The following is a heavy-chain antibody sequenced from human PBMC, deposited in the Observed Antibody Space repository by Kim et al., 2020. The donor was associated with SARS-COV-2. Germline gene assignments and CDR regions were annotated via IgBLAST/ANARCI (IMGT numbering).Heavy chain of an antibody. Sequence: STSYAQKFQGRVTMTRDTSTRTVYMELSSLRSEDTAVYYCARVQVHSFDYWGQGTLVTVSS. J-gene: IGHJ4*02. D-gene: IGHD2-2*01. CDR2: ST. V-gene: IGHV1-46*01. CDR3: ARVQVHSFDY.